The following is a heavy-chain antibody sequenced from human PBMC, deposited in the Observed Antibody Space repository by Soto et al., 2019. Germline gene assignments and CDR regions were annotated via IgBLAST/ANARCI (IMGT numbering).Heavy chain of an antibody. CDR3: ARARYSSSWSPRY. CDR1: GGSISSSSYY. V-gene: IGHV4-39*01. CDR2: IYYSGST. Sequence: SETLSLTCIVSGGSISSSSYYWGWIRQPPGKGLEWIGSIYYSGSTYYNPSLKSRVTISVDTSKNQFSLKLSSVTAADTAVYYCARARYSSSWSPRYWGQGTLVTVSS. D-gene: IGHD6-13*01. J-gene: IGHJ4*02.